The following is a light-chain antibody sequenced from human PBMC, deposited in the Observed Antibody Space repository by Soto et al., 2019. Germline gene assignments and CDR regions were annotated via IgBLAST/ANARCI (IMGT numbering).Light chain of an antibody. Sequence: EIGMTQSPATLSVSPGERATLSCRASQSVSSNLAWYQQKPGQAPRLLIYGASTRATGIPARFSGSGSGTEFTLTISSLQSEDFAVYYCQQYNNWPPSFTFGPGTKVDI. CDR2: GAS. J-gene: IGKJ3*01. V-gene: IGKV3-15*01. CDR3: QQYNNWPPSFT. CDR1: QSVSSN.